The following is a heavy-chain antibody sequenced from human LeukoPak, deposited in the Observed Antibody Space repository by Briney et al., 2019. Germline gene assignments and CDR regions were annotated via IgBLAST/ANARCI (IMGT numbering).Heavy chain of an antibody. CDR2: ISYDGSNI. CDR3: ARDSDY. J-gene: IGHJ4*02. CDR1: GFTLSGYW. V-gene: IGHV3-30*03. Sequence: PGGSLRLSCAASGFTLSGYWMHWVRQAPGKGLNWVAVISYDGSNIYYADSVKGRFTISRDDSKNTLYLQMNSLRPEDTAVYYCARDSDYWGQGTLVTVSS.